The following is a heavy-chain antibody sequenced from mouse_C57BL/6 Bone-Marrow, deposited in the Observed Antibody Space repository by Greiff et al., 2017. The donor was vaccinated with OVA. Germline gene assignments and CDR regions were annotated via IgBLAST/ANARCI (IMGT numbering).Heavy chain of an antibody. CDR2: IWSGGST. J-gene: IGHJ1*02. CDR1: GFSLTSYG. CDR3: ARNAIYGDDGWYLDV. V-gene: IGHV2-2*02. Sequence: QVQLQQSGPGLVQPSQSLSITCTVSGFSLTSYGVHWVRQSPGKGMEWLGVIWSGGSTDYNAAFISRLSIRQDNSKSQFFFKMNSLQANDTAIYYCARNAIYGDDGWYLDVWGTGTTVTVSA. D-gene: IGHD2-2*01.